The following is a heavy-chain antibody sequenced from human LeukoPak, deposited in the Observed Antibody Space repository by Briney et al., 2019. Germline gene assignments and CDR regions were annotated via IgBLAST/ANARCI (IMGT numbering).Heavy chain of an antibody. CDR3: ARVIEDSGSYFCDY. J-gene: IGHJ4*02. D-gene: IGHD1-26*01. V-gene: IGHV3-21*06. Sequence: KSGGSLRLSCAASGFTFSRYSMNWVRQAPGKGLEWVSSISTVSRYIYYADSVKGRFTISRDNAESLLYLQMNNLRAEDTAVYYCARVIEDSGSYFCDYWGQGTLVTVSS. CDR1: GFTFSRYS. CDR2: ISTVSRYI.